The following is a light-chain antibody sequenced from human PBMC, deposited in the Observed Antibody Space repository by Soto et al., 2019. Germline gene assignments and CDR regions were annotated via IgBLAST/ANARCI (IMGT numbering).Light chain of an antibody. CDR2: DAS. J-gene: IGKJ1*01. Sequence: DNVMTQSPGTLSLSPGERATLSCRASQSVTSNSIAWYQQKPGQAHRLLIDDASTRTTGIPSRFSGSGSGTDFTLTISRLEPEDFALYHCQQYSSSPWTFGQGTKVEIK. V-gene: IGKV3-20*01. CDR1: QSVTSNS. CDR3: QQYSSSPWT.